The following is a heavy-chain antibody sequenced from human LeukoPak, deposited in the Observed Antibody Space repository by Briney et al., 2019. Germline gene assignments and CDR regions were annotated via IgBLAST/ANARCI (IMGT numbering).Heavy chain of an antibody. D-gene: IGHD1-26*01. Sequence: SSETLSLTCTVSGGSISSSSYYWGWIRQPPGKGLEWIGSIYHSGSTYYNPSLKSRVTISVDTSKNQFSLKLSSVTAADTAVYYCARTRGEWELLGAGDFDYWGQGTLVTVSS. CDR1: GGSISSSSYY. J-gene: IGHJ4*02. V-gene: IGHV4-39*07. CDR3: ARTRGEWELLGAGDFDY. CDR2: IYHSGST.